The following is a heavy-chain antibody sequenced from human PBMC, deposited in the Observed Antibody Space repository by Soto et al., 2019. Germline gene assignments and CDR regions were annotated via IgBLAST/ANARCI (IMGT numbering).Heavy chain of an antibody. CDR3: ARQEGDSSGWPGPYYFDY. D-gene: IGHD6-19*01. V-gene: IGHV5-51*01. CDR1: GYSFTSYW. Sequence: PGESLKISCKGSGYSFTSYWIGWVRQMPGKGLEWMGIIYPGDSDTRYSPSFQGQVTISADKSISTAYLQWSSLKASDTAMYYCARQEGDSSGWPGPYYFDYWGQGNLVTLSS. J-gene: IGHJ4*02. CDR2: IYPGDSDT.